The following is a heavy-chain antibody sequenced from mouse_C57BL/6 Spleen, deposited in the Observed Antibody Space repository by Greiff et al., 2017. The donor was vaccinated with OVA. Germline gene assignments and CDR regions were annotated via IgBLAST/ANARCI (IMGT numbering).Heavy chain of an antibody. D-gene: IGHD1-1*01. CDR1: GYTFTDYE. V-gene: IGHV1-15*01. CDR3: TRNYYGRGGAVAY. J-gene: IGHJ3*01. Sequence: QVQLKESGAELVRPGASVTLSCKASGYTFTDYEMHWVKQTPVHGLEWIGAIDTETGGTAYNQKFKGKAILTADKSSSTAYMELRSLTSEDSAVYYCTRNYYGRGGAVAYWGQGTLVTVSA. CDR2: IDTETGGT.